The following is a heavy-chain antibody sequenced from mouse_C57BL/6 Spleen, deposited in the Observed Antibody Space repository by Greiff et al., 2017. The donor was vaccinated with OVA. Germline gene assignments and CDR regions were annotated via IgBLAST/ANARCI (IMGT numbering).Heavy chain of an antibody. D-gene: IGHD6-2*01. J-gene: IGHJ4*01. V-gene: IGHV1-85*01. CDR3: ARERVWELREMDY. CDR2: IYPRDGST. Sequence: VQLQQSGPELVKPGASVKLSCKASGYTFTSYDINWVKQRPGQGLEWIGWIYPRDGSTKYNEKFKGKATLTVDTSSSTAYMELHSLTSEDSAVYFGARERVWELREMDYWGQGTSVTVSS. CDR1: GYTFTSYD.